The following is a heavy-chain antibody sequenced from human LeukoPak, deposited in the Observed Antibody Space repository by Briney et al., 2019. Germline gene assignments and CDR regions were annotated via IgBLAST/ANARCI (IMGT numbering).Heavy chain of an antibody. CDR1: GASVCSGGHY. Sequence: SQTLFLTCTVSGASVCSGGHYWSWIRQPAGKGLEWLGRIYVTGSTNYNPSLNSRVSISIDTSNNQFFVQLTSVTAADTAVYFCARAAGTFDYWGQGTLVTVSS. D-gene: IGHD3-10*01. J-gene: IGHJ4*02. V-gene: IGHV4-61*02. CDR2: IYVTGST. CDR3: ARAAGTFDY.